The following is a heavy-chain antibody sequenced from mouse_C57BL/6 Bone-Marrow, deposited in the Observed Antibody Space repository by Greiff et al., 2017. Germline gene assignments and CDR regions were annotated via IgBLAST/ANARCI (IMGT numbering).Heavy chain of an antibody. Sequence: EVQLQESGAELVRPGASVKLSCTASGFNIKDDYMHWVKQRPEQGLEWIGWIDPENGDTEYASKFQGKATITADTSSNTAYLQLSSLTSEDTAVYYCTTLDYYGSEAWCAYWGQGTLVTVSA. D-gene: IGHD1-1*01. CDR1: GFNIKDDY. CDR3: TTLDYYGSEAWCAY. CDR2: IDPENGDT. J-gene: IGHJ3*01. V-gene: IGHV14-4*01.